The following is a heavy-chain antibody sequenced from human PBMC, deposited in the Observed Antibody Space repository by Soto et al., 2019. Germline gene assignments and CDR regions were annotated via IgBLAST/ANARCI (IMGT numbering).Heavy chain of an antibody. CDR1: GFTFSSYS. D-gene: IGHD3-10*01. V-gene: IGHV3-21*01. CDR3: ARALGGGGDGMDV. CDR2: ISSSSSYI. Sequence: EVQLVESGGGLVKPGGSLRLSCAASGFTFSSYSMNWVRQAPGKGLEWVSSISSSSSYIYYADSVKGRFTISRDNAMNSRYLHMNSRRAEDTAVYYCARALGGGGDGMDVWGQGTTVTVSS. J-gene: IGHJ6*02.